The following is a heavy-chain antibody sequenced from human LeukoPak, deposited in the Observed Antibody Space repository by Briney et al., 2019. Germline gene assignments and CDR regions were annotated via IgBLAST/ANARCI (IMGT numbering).Heavy chain of an antibody. CDR3: ARGGYSSSWYISRDY. D-gene: IGHD6-13*01. V-gene: IGHV3-7*01. CDR1: AFTFSSYW. CDR2: IKQDGSEK. J-gene: IGHJ4*02. Sequence: GGSPRLSCAASAFTFSSYWMTWVRQAPGKGLEWVANIKQDGSEKYYVDSVKGRFTISRDNAKNSLYLQMNSLRAEDTAVYYCARGGYSSSWYISRDYWGPGTLVTVSS.